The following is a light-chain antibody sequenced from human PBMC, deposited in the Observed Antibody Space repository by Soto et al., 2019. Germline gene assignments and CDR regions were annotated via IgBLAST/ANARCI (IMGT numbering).Light chain of an antibody. CDR1: SSDVGGYNY. V-gene: IGLV2-14*01. Sequence: QSALTQPASVSGSPGQSITISCTGTSSDVGGYNYVSWYQQHPGKAPKLMIYEVSNRPSGVSNRFSGSKSGNTASLTISGLQAEDEAGYYCSSYTSSSTPYVVFGGGTNLTVL. J-gene: IGLJ2*01. CDR2: EVS. CDR3: SSYTSSSTPYVV.